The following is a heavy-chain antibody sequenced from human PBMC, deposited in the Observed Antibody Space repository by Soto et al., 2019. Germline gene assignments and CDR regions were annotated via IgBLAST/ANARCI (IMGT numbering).Heavy chain of an antibody. CDR3: AKGSSASRPYYFAY. Sequence: EVQLLESGGGLVQPGGSLRLSCAASGFTFSTYAMIWVRQAPGKGLEWVSAITGSGGSTYYADSVKGRFTIARDNSKSTRYLQMNSPRADDTALYYCAKGSSASRPYYFAYWGQGTLVTVSS. CDR1: GFTFSTYA. CDR2: ITGSGGST. V-gene: IGHV3-23*01. J-gene: IGHJ4*02. D-gene: IGHD3-22*01.